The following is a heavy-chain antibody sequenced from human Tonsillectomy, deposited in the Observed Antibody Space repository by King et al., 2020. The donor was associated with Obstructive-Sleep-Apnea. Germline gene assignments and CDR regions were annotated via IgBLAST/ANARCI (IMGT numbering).Heavy chain of an antibody. D-gene: IGHD2-8*01. V-gene: IGHV3-43*01. CDR3: AKDNGEYRYGVELDH. J-gene: IGHJ4*02. CDR2: ITWDGGST. Sequence: VQLVQSGGVVVQPGGSLRLSCAASGFTFDDYTMSWVRQAPGRGLEWVSLITWDGGSTYYADSVKGRFTISRDNSKNSLYLQMNSLRIVDTALYYCAKDNGEYRYGVELDHWGQGTLVTVSS. CDR1: GFTFDDYT.